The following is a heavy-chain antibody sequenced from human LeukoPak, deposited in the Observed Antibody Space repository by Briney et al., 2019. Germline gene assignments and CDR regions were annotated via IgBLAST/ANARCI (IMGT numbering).Heavy chain of an antibody. J-gene: IGHJ6*02. V-gene: IGHV1-8*01. CDR3: ARGQGGPYYYYGMDV. Sequence: ASVKVSCKASGYTFTSYDINWVRQATGQGLEWMGWMNPNSGNTSYAQKFQGRVTMTRNTSISTAYMELSSLRSEDTAVYYCARGQGGPYYYYGMDVWGQGTTVTVSS. CDR2: MNPNSGNT. D-gene: IGHD3-16*01. CDR1: GYTFTSYD.